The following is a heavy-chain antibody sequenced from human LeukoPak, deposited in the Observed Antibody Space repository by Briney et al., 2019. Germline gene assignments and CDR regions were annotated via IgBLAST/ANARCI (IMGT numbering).Heavy chain of an antibody. CDR1: GGSISSGSYY. CDR3: ARVFGQQLDP. V-gene: IGHV4-61*02. CDR2: IYTSGST. Sequence: SQTLSLTCTVSGGSISSGSYYWSWIRQPAGKGLEWIGRIYTSGSTNYNPSLKSRVTISVDTSKNQFSLKLSSVTAADTAVYYCARVFGQQLDPWGQGTLVTVSS. J-gene: IGHJ5*02. D-gene: IGHD6-13*01.